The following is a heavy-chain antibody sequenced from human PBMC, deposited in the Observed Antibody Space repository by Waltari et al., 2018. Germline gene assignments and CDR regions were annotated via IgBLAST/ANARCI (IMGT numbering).Heavy chain of an antibody. J-gene: IGHJ4*02. V-gene: IGHV1-69*08. CDR1: GGTFSSYT. Sequence: QVQLVQSGAEVKKPGSSVKVSCKASGGTFSSYTISWVRQAPGQGLEWMGRIIHILGIANYAQKFQGRVTITADKSTSTAYMELSSLRSEDTAVYYCARDPGMIVVGSDYWGQGTLVTVSS. D-gene: IGHD3-22*01. CDR3: ARDPGMIVVGSDY. CDR2: IIHILGIA.